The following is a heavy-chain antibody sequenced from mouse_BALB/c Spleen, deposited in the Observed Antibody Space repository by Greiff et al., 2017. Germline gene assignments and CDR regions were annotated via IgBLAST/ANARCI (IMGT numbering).Heavy chain of an antibody. Sequence: EVQVVESGGGLVKPGGSLKLSCAASGFTFSDYYMYWVRQTPEKRLEWVATISDGGSYTYYPDSVKGRFTISRDNAKNNLYLQMSSLKSEDTAMYYCAREGGNSYYFDYWGQGTTLTVSS. V-gene: IGHV5-4*02. CDR1: GFTFSDYY. CDR2: ISDGGSYT. D-gene: IGHD2-1*01. CDR3: AREGGNSYYFDY. J-gene: IGHJ2*01.